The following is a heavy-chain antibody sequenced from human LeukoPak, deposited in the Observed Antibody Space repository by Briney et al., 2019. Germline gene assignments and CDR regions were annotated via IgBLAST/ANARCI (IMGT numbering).Heavy chain of an antibody. CDR3: ARDLRYRYYDILTGHTRIDP. D-gene: IGHD3-9*01. CDR1: GGSISSSSYY. J-gene: IGHJ5*02. CDR2: IYYSGST. Sequence: PSETLSLTCTVSGGSISSSSYYWGWIRQPPGKGLEWIGSIYYSGSTYYNPSLKSRVTISVDTSKNQFSLKLSSVTAADTAVYYCARDLRYRYYDILTGHTRIDPWGQGTLVTVSS. V-gene: IGHV4-39*07.